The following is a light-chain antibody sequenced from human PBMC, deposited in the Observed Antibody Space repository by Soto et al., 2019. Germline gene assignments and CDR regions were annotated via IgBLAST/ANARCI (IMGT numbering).Light chain of an antibody. J-gene: IGLJ2*01. V-gene: IGLV3-21*04. Sequence: SYELTQPPSVSVAPGKTARITCGGNNIGSKSVHWYQQKPGQAPVLVIYYDSDRPSGIPERCSGSNSGNTAPLTISRVEAGDEADYYCQVWDSSSDPVVFGGGTKLTVL. CDR2: YDS. CDR1: NIGSKS. CDR3: QVWDSSSDPVV.